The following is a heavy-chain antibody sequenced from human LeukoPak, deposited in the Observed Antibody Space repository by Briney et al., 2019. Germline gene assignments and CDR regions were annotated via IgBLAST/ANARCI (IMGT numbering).Heavy chain of an antibody. J-gene: IGHJ4*02. CDR1: GFTFSSYA. CDR2: ISSNGGST. D-gene: IGHD3-22*01. Sequence: GGSLRLSCAASGFTFSSYAMHWVRQAPGKGLEYVSAISSNGGSTYYANSVKGRFTISRDNSKNTLYLQMGSLRAEDMAVYYCARGAYYYDSSGYPTFDYWGQGTLVTVSS. CDR3: ARGAYYYDSSGYPTFDY. V-gene: IGHV3-64*01.